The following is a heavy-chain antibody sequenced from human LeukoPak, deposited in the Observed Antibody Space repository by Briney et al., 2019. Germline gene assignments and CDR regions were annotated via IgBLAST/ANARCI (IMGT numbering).Heavy chain of an antibody. CDR1: GFTCSSYA. V-gene: IGHV3-30-3*01. D-gene: IGHD3-9*01. J-gene: IGHJ1*01. CDR3: ARDMGDILTGAPAEYFQH. Sequence: GGSLRLSCAASGFTCSSYAMHWVHQAPGKVLEWVAVISYDGSNKYYADSVKGRFTISRDNSKNTLYLQMNSLRAEDTAVYYCARDMGDILTGAPAEYFQHWGQGTLVTVSS. CDR2: ISYDGSNK.